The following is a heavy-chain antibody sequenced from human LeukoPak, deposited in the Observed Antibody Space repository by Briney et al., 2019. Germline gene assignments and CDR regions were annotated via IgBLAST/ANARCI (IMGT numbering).Heavy chain of an antibody. V-gene: IGHV3-23*01. CDR2: ISGSGGIT. CDR1: GFTFSSYA. Sequence: GGSLRLSCAASGFTFSSYAMRWVRQAPGKGLEWVSAISGSGGITYYADSVKGRFTISRDNSKNTLYLQMNSLRAEDTALYYCAKDVLYCSSTSCSYYFDYWGQGTLVTVSS. J-gene: IGHJ4*02. CDR3: AKDVLYCSSTSCSYYFDY. D-gene: IGHD2-2*01.